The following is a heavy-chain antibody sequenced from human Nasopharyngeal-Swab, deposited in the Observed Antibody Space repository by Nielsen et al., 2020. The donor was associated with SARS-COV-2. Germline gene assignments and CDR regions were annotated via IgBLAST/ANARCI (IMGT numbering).Heavy chain of an antibody. V-gene: IGHV4-59*13. CDR2: IYFGGST. D-gene: IGHD3-16*02. J-gene: IGHJ6*02. CDR1: NGSINSYY. Sequence: ESLKISCTVSNGSINSYYWSWIRQPPGKGLEWIGYIYFGGSTSYSPSLKSRVTMSVDTSKNQFSLNQTSVTAADTAVYYCARVALGSYLRGRGMDVWGQGTTVTVSS. CDR3: ARVALGSYLRGRGMDV.